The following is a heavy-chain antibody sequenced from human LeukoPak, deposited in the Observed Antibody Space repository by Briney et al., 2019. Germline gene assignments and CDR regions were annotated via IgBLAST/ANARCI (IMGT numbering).Heavy chain of an antibody. D-gene: IGHD5/OR15-5a*01. CDR2: IYNSGST. CDR1: GGSISTYY. CDR3: EVNSTKHAFDF. V-gene: IGHV4-59*08. Sequence: PSETLSLTCTVSGGSISTYYWSWIRQPPGKGLEWIGNIYNSGSTNYNPSLKSRVTMSVDTAKNHFSLKLSSVTAADTAMYYCEVNSTKHAFDFWGQGTMVTVSS. J-gene: IGHJ3*01.